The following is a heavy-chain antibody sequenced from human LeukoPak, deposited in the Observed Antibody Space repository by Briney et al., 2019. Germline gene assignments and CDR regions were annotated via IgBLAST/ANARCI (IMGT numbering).Heavy chain of an antibody. D-gene: IGHD1-26*01. J-gene: IGHJ4*02. Sequence: GGSLRLSCAASGFMFSSFSMSWVRHAPGKGLEWVSTISPGGSTYYADSVKGRFTISRDNSKNTLYLQMNSLRAEDTAVYYCAKGLVEDYWGQGTLVTVSS. V-gene: IGHV3-23*01. CDR2: ISPGGST. CDR1: GFMFSSFS. CDR3: AKGLVEDY.